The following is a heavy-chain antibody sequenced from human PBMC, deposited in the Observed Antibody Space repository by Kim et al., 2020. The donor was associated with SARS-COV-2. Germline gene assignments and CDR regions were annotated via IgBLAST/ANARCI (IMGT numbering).Heavy chain of an antibody. Sequence: GGSLRLSCAASGFTVSSNYMSWVRQAPGKGLEWVSVIYSGGSTYYADSVKGRLTISRDNSKNTLYLQMNSLRAEDTAVYYCARDGGYSGYDDYYFDYWGQGTLVTVSS. CDR1: GFTVSSNY. V-gene: IGHV3-66*01. D-gene: IGHD5-12*01. J-gene: IGHJ4*02. CDR2: IYSGGST. CDR3: ARDGGYSGYDDYYFDY.